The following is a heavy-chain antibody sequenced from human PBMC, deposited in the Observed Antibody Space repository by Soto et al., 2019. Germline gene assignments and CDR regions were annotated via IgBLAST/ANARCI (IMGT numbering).Heavy chain of an antibody. V-gene: IGHV3-23*01. D-gene: IGHD6-19*01. CDR1: GFTFSSYS. CDR3: AKGTPSSGWFSY. J-gene: IGHJ4*02. Sequence: GGSLRLSCAASGFTFSSYSMNWVRQAPGKGLEWVSAISGSGGSTYYADSVKGRFTISRDNSKNTLYLQMNSLRAEDTAVYYCAKGTPSSGWFSYWGQGTLVTVSS. CDR2: ISGSGGST.